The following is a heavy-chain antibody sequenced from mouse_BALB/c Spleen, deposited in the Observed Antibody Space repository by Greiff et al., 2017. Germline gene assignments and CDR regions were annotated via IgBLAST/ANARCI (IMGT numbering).Heavy chain of an antibody. V-gene: IGHV3-6*02. Sequence: EVQLQQSGPGLVKPSQSLSLTCSVTGYSITSGYYWNWIRQFPGNKLEWMGYISYDGSNNYNPSLKNRISITRDTSKNQFFLKLNSVTTEDTATYYCARDYYGNYGYAMDYWGQGTSVTVSS. CDR2: ISYDGSN. CDR1: GYSITSGYY. J-gene: IGHJ4*01. D-gene: IGHD2-1*01. CDR3: ARDYYGNYGYAMDY.